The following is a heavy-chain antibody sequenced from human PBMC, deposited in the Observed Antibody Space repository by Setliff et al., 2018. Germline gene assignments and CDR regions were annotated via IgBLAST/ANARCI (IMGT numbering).Heavy chain of an antibody. CDR2: ISAYNGNT. J-gene: IGHJ6*03. CDR3: AREGRRYYDSSGYYYDPYYYYYMDV. CDR1: GYTFTSYG. D-gene: IGHD3-22*01. V-gene: IGHV1-18*01. Sequence: GASVKVSCKASGYTFTSYGINWVRQAPGQGLEWMGWISAYNGNTNYAQNLQGRITMTTDTSTSTAYMELRSLRSDDTAVYYCAREGRRYYDSSGYYYDPYYYYYMDVWGKGTTVTVSS.